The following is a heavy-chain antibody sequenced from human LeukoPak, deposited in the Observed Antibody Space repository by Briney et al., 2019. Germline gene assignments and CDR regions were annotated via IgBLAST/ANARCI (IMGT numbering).Heavy chain of an antibody. D-gene: IGHD4-11*01. J-gene: IGHJ5*02. V-gene: IGHV3-64D*06. CDR2: ISSNGGST. CDR1: GFTFSSYA. CDR3: VKDFGDTVTPFDP. Sequence: PGGSLRLSCSASGFTFSSYAMHWVRQAPGKGLEYVSAISSNGGSTYYADSVKGGFTISRDNSKNTLYLQMSSLRAEDTAVYYCVKDFGDTVTPFDPWGQGTLVTVSS.